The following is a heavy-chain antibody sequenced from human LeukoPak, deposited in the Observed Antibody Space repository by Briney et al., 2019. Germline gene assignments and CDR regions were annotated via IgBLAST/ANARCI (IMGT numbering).Heavy chain of an antibody. D-gene: IGHD5-18*01. CDR3: ARDGPDTATVTSGTEFDY. V-gene: IGHV1-46*01. J-gene: IGHJ4*02. Sequence: EASVKVSCKASGYTFTSYYMHWVRQAPGQGLEWMGIINPSGGSTSYAQKFQGRVTMTRDMSTSTVYMELSSLRSEDTAVYYCARDGPDTATVTSGTEFDYWGQGTLVTVSS. CDR1: GYTFTSYY. CDR2: INPSGGST.